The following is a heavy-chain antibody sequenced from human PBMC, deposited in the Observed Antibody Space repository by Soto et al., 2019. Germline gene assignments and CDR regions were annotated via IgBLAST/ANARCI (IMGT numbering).Heavy chain of an antibody. CDR3: ARDVRSSHGPGHPHYFDY. CDR2: IYYSGNT. J-gene: IGHJ4*02. CDR1: GGSISSYY. Sequence: SETLSLTCPVSGGSISSYYWSWIRQPPGKGLEWIGYIYYSGNTNYTPSLKSRATISLDTSKNQFSLNLNSVTAADTAVYYCARDVRSSHGPGHPHYFDYWGQGTLVTVSS. V-gene: IGHV4-59*12. D-gene: IGHD2-2*01.